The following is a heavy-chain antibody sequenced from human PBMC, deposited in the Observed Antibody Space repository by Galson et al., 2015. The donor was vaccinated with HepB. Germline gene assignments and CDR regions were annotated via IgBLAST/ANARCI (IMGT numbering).Heavy chain of an antibody. CDR1: GGTFSSYA. CDR2: VIPIFGTA. J-gene: IGHJ4*02. D-gene: IGHD3-9*01. Sequence: SVKVSCKASGGTFSSYAISWVRQAPGQGLEWMGGVIPIFGTANYAQKFQGRVTITADKSTSTAYMELSSLRSEDTAVYYCARGLDGKPYYFDYWGQGTLVTVSS. V-gene: IGHV1-69*06. CDR3: ARGLDGKPYYFDY.